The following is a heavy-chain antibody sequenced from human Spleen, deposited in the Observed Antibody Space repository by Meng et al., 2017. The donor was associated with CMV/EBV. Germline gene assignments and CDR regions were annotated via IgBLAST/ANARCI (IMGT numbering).Heavy chain of an antibody. CDR3: ARGGTIFGVVIKRPYYYYYGMDV. CDR2: INHSGST. D-gene: IGHD3-3*01. J-gene: IGHJ6*02. CDR1: GGSFSGYY. V-gene: IGHV4-34*01. Sequence: SETLSLTCAVYGGSFSGYYWSWIRQPPGKGLEWIGEINHSGSTNYNPSLKSRVTISVDTSKNQFSLKLSSVTAADTAVYYCARGGTIFGVVIKRPYYYYYGMDVWGQGTTVTVSS.